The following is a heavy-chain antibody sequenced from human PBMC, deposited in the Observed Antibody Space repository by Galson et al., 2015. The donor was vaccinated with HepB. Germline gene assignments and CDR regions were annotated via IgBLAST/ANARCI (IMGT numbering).Heavy chain of an antibody. D-gene: IGHD4-17*01. J-gene: IGHJ3*01. Sequence: SLRLSCAASGFTFSSYGMHWVRQAPGKGLEWVALIWYDGSNKYCADSVKGRFTVSRDNSKNTVYLQMNSLRAEDTAVYYCARDIFGDYMIWSPDSIKWGQGTLVTVSS. CDR2: IWYDGSNK. CDR1: GFTFSSYG. CDR3: ARDIFGDYMIWSPDSIK. V-gene: IGHV3-33*01.